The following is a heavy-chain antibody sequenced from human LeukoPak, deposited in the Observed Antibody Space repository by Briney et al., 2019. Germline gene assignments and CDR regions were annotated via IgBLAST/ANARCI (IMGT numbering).Heavy chain of an antibody. J-gene: IGHJ4*02. Sequence: PSETLSLTCTVSGDSFSSVKDYWAWIRQPPGKALAWLASGDYSGGTYYNPSLESRVTISADMSKNQFSLKLSSVTAADTAIYYCARERGEEYSSGWYKRNFFDNWGQGTRVTVSS. D-gene: IGHD6-19*01. V-gene: IGHV4-39*07. CDR3: ARERGEEYSSGWYKRNFFDN. CDR2: GDYSGGT. CDR1: GDSFSSVKDY.